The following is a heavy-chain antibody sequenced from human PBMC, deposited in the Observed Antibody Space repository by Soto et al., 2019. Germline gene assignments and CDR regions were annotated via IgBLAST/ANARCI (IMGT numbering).Heavy chain of an antibody. CDR1: GYSFTTYD. Sequence: QVQLVQSGAEVKKPGASGRVSCKASGYSFTTYDINWVRQATGQGLEWMGWINPNNGNTGYAQKFQGRVTLTRTTSISTAYMELSSLSSDDTAVYYCARTSSGTREGFDPWGQGTLVTVSS. D-gene: IGHD1-7*01. V-gene: IGHV1-8*01. CDR3: ARTSSGTREGFDP. CDR2: INPNNGNT. J-gene: IGHJ5*02.